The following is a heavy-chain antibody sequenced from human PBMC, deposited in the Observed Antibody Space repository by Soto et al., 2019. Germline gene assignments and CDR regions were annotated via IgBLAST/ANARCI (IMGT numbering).Heavy chain of an antibody. CDR2: IIPISGTV. V-gene: IGHV1-69*12. CDR1: GGTFSNYP. Sequence: QVQLVQSGAEVKKPGSSVKVSCKASGGTFSNYPISWVRQAPGQGLEWMGGIIPISGTVNYAQKFQGRVTITADGSTSKAYMELSSLRSEDTAVYYCARGNHRWLQLWYFDLWGRGALVTVSS. D-gene: IGHD5-12*01. J-gene: IGHJ2*01. CDR3: ARGNHRWLQLWYFDL.